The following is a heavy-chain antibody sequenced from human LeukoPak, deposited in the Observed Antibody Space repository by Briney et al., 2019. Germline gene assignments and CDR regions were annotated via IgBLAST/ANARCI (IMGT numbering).Heavy chain of an antibody. CDR1: GGSISSSSYY. CDR2: IYYSGST. J-gene: IGHJ4*02. CDR3: ARGGYCSGGSCYIAY. Sequence: SETLSLTCTVSGGSISSSSYYWGWIRQPPGKGLEWIGSIYYSGSTNYNPSLKSRVTISVDTSKNQFSLKLSSVTAADTAVYYCARGGYCSGGSCYIAYWGQGTLVTVSS. V-gene: IGHV4-39*07. D-gene: IGHD2-15*01.